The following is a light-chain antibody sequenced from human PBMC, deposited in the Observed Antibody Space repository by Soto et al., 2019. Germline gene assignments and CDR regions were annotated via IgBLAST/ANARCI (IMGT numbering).Light chain of an antibody. V-gene: IGKV1-9*01. CDR3: QQLNS. J-gene: IGKJ5*01. Sequence: EIQVTQCPSLLCVYAGERATLPCRASQGISSYLAWYQQKPGKAPKLLIYAASTLQSGVPSRFSGSGSGTDFTLAISSLQPEDFETYYCQQLNSFGQGTRLEIK. CDR2: AAS. CDR1: QGISSY.